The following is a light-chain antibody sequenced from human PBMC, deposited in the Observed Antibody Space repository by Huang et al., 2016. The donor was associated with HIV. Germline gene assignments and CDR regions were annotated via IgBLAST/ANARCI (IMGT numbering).Light chain of an antibody. CDR1: QSVSNYY. Sequence: DIVLTQSPGSLSLSPGERATLSCRSSQSVSNYYLAWYQPEPGQAPRLLIHAASSRASGSPDRFSGSGSGAAFTLTISRLEPEDSAIYFCHQYGSPPWTFGQGTRVEIK. CDR2: AAS. CDR3: HQYGSPPWT. J-gene: IGKJ1*01. V-gene: IGKV3-20*01.